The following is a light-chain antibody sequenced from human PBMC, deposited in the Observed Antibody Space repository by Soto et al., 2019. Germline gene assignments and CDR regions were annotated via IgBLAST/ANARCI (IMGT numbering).Light chain of an antibody. J-gene: IGKJ1*01. V-gene: IGKV1-5*01. CDR3: QQYNSYSWT. CDR1: QSIGRW. Sequence: DIQMTQSASTLSASIGDRVTITCRASQSIGRWLAWYQQKPGKAPNLLIYDASSLQSGVPSRFSGSGSGTEFTLTISSLQPDDFATYSCQQYNSYSWTFGQGTKVDIK. CDR2: DAS.